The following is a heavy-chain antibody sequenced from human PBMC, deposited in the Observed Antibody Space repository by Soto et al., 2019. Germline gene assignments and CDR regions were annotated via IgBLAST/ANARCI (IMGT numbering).Heavy chain of an antibody. D-gene: IGHD5-18*01. J-gene: IGHJ4*02. Sequence: QVHLQESGPGLVEPSETLSLTCTVSGVSISTTTYYWGWIRQPPGKGLEWIGSVYYSGTTYYNPSLKSRVPISVDTSKNHFSLPLSSLTAADTAIYYCARHGRRWMDTHFFWGQGTLATVSS. CDR3: ARHGRRWMDTHFF. V-gene: IGHV4-39*01. CDR2: VYYSGTT. CDR1: GVSISTTTYY.